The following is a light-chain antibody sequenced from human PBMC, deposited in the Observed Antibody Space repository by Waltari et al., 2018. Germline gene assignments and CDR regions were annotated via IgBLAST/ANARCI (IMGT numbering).Light chain of an antibody. J-gene: IGLJ1*01. CDR2: QDT. CDR3: QAWVSTITSAV. CDR1: NLGEKY. V-gene: IGLV3-1*01. Sequence: SYELTQPPSVSVSPGQTATITCSGDNLGEKYACWYQQKPGQSPIMVIYQDTKGPSGIPERFSASNSGNTATLTISGTQPMDEAYYYCQAWVSTITSAVFGPGTKVTVL.